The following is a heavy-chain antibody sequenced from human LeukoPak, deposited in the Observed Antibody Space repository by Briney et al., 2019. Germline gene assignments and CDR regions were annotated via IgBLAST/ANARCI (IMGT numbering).Heavy chain of an antibody. CDR2: MNPNSGNT. CDR1: GYTFTSYD. D-gene: IGHD3-22*01. Sequence: ASVKVSCKASGYTFTSYDINWVRQATGQGLEWMGWMNPNSGNTGYAQKFQGRVTMTRNTSISTAYMELSSLRSEDTAVYYCARGYYDSSGYYRENFDYWGQGTLVTVSS. CDR3: ARGYYDSSGYYRENFDY. V-gene: IGHV1-8*01. J-gene: IGHJ4*02.